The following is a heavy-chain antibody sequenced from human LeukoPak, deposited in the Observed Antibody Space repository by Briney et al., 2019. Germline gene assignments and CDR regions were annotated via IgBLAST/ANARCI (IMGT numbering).Heavy chain of an antibody. CDR3: AKVRGVGTHIWLLPWDL. CDR1: GFTFHTYA. V-gene: IGHV3-23*01. Sequence: PGGSLRLSCAASGFTFHTYAMAWVRQTPGKGLEWVSSISGGGGGTYYAHSVKGRFTLSRDNGNNTLCLQMNGLTAADTAFYYCAKVRGVGTHIWLLPWDLWGQGTLVSVSS. D-gene: IGHD3-10*01. J-gene: IGHJ1*01. CDR2: ISGGGGGT.